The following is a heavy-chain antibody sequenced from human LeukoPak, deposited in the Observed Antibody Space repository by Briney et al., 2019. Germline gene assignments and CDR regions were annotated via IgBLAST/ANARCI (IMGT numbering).Heavy chain of an antibody. Sequence: SETLSLTCTVSGGSISSSGYYRGWIRQPPGKGLEWIASIYYSGSTYYNPSLKSRVTISVDTSKNQFSLKLNSVTAADTAVYYCARGPAIFGVVIIKPLDYWGQGTLVTVSS. CDR3: ARGPAIFGVVIIKPLDY. V-gene: IGHV4-39*07. D-gene: IGHD3-3*01. J-gene: IGHJ4*02. CDR2: IYYSGST. CDR1: GGSISSSGYY.